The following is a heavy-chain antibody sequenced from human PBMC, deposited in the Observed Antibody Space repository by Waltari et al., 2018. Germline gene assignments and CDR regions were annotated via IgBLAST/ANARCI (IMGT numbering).Heavy chain of an antibody. CDR1: GYTFTSYD. CDR3: ATVAAAGKGQPLDY. D-gene: IGHD6-13*01. Sequence: QVQLVQSGAEVKKPGASVKVSCKASGYTFTSYDINWVRQATGQGLEWMGRMNPNSGNTGYAQKFQGRVTSTRNTSISTAYMELSSLRSEDTAVYYCATVAAAGKGQPLDYWGQGTLVTVSS. V-gene: IGHV1-8*03. J-gene: IGHJ4*02. CDR2: MNPNSGNT.